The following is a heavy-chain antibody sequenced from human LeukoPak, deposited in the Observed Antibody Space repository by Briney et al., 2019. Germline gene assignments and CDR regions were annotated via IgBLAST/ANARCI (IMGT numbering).Heavy chain of an antibody. D-gene: IGHD4-17*01. CDR1: GFTFSTYA. CDR2: TTGSGGNT. CDR3: AKDFDDYGAFAPFDY. J-gene: IGHJ4*02. V-gene: IGHV3-23*01. Sequence: GGSLRLSCAASGFTFSTYAMSWVRQAPGKGPEWVSGTTGSGGNTYHADSVKGRFTISRDSSKNTLYLEMNSLRAEDTAVYYCAKDFDDYGAFAPFDYWGPGTLVTVSS.